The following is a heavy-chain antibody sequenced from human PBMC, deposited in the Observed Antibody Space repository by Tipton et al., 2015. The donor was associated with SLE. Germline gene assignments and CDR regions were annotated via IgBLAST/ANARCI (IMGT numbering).Heavy chain of an antibody. D-gene: IGHD5-12*01. CDR2: IYYTGST. Sequence: LRLSCSVSGASISSHYWSWIRQPPGKGLEWIGYIYYTGSTTYNPSLKSRVTMSIDTSKHQFSLKLNSVTAADTAVYYCARRHYSGPFDSWGQGTLVTVSS. CDR1: GASISSHY. V-gene: IGHV4-59*11. CDR3: ARRHYSGPFDS. J-gene: IGHJ4*02.